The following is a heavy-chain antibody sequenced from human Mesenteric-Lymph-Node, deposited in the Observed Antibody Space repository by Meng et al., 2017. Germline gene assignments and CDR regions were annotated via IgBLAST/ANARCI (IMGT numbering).Heavy chain of an antibody. D-gene: IGHD6-13*01. J-gene: IGHJ4*02. CDR3: ARNSRYFDF. Sequence: GQLGESGGGLGPPGGSLRLSCAASGFTFSDNYMSCIRQAPGKGLDWVSYISSSGSTIYYADSVKGRFTISRDNAKNSLYLQMNSLRAEDTAVYYCARNSRYFDFWGQGALVTVSS. CDR1: GFTFSDNY. CDR2: ISSSGSTI. V-gene: IGHV3-11*04.